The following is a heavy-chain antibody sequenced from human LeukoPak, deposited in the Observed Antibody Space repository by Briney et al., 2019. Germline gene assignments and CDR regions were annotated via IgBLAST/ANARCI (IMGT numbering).Heavy chain of an antibody. CDR1: GFTFSSYG. CDR3: AKDRDDFWSGYSPSDYFDY. V-gene: IGHV3-30*02. D-gene: IGHD3-3*01. J-gene: IGHJ4*02. Sequence: GGSLRLSCAASGFTFSSYGMHWVRQAPGKGLEWVAFIRYDGSNKYYADSVKGRFTISRDNSKNTLYLQMNSLRAEDTAVYYCAKDRDDFWSGYSPSDYFDYWGQGTLVTVSS. CDR2: IRYDGSNK.